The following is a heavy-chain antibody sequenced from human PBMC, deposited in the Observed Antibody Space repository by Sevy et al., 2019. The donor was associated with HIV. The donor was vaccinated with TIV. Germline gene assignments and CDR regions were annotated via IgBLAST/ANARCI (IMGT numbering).Heavy chain of an antibody. CDR1: GFTFSSYG. D-gene: IGHD6-19*01. V-gene: IGHV3-30*18. CDR2: ISYDGSNK. J-gene: IGHJ6*02. Sequence: GGSLRLSCAASGFTFSSYGMHWVRQAPGKGLEWVAVISYDGSNKYYADSVKGRFTISRDNSKTTLYLQMNSLRAEDTAVYYCAKAAPIAVAGYYYGMDVWGQGTTVTVSS. CDR3: AKAAPIAVAGYYYGMDV.